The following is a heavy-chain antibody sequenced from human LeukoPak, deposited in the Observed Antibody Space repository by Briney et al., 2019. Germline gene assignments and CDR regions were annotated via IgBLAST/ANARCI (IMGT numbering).Heavy chain of an antibody. CDR2: IGTAGDT. D-gene: IGHD2-2*01. J-gene: IGHJ4*02. V-gene: IGHV3-13*01. CDR1: GFTFSSYD. CDR3: ARARYCSSTSCLDY. Sequence: GGSLRLSCAASGFTFSSYDMHWVRQATGKGLEWVSAIGTAGDTYYPGSVKGRFTISRENAKNSLYLQMNSLRAGDTAVYYCARARYCSSTSCLDYWGQGTLVSVSS.